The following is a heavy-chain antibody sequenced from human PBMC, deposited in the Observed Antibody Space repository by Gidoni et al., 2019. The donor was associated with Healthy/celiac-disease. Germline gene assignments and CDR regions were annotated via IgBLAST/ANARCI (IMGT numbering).Heavy chain of an antibody. J-gene: IGHJ4*02. CDR1: GGSFSGYY. CDR2: INHSGST. CDR3: ARGRNYDILTGYYRGKYYFDY. D-gene: IGHD3-9*01. V-gene: IGHV4-34*01. Sequence: QVQLQQWGAGLLKPSETLSLTCAVYGGSFSGYYWSWIRQPPGKGLEWIGEINHSGSTNYNPSLKSRVTISVDTSKNQFSLKLSSVTAADTAVYYCARGRNYDILTGYYRGKYYFDYWGQGTLVTVSS.